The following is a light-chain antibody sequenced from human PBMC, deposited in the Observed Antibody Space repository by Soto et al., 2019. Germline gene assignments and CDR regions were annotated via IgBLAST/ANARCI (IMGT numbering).Light chain of an antibody. CDR1: QSVRNNY. Sequence: ENVLTQSPATLSLSPGERATLSCRASQSVRNNYLAWYQQRPGQPPRLLIYDASIRVTGIPDRFSGSGSGTDFTLTISRLEPEDFAVYYCQQFASSPPYTFGQGTKLEIK. V-gene: IGKV3-20*01. CDR3: QQFASSPPYT. J-gene: IGKJ2*01. CDR2: DAS.